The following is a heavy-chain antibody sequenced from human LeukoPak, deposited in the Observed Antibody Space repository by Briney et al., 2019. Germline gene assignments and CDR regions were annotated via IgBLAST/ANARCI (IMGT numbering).Heavy chain of an antibody. CDR1: GFTFSDYY. V-gene: IGHV3-11*04. CDR3: ARDGVTSSVDY. J-gene: IGHJ4*02. Sequence: GGSLRLSCAASGFTFSDYYMSWIRQAPGKGLEWVSYISSSGSTIYYADSVKGRFTISRDNAKKSLFLQMNSLRAEDTAVYYCARDGVTSSVDYWGQGTLVTVSS. CDR2: ISSSGSTI. D-gene: IGHD2-21*02.